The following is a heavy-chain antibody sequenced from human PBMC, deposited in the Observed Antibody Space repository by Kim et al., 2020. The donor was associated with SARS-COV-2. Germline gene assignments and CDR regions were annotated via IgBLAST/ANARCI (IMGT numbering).Heavy chain of an antibody. D-gene: IGHD2-8*02. CDR1: GDSIRSDSHN. CDR3: VGLAVVGWPRHVC. V-gene: IGHV4-39*01. J-gene: IGHJ4*02. Sequence: SETLSLTCAVSGDSIRSDSHNWGCVRQPPGKGLEWIGTVSFSGTSSYNPSLESRVTLSLDTSNNQFSLKLTSVTAADTAVYYCVGLAVVGWPRHVCWRQGSLVAVSA. CDR2: VSFSGTS.